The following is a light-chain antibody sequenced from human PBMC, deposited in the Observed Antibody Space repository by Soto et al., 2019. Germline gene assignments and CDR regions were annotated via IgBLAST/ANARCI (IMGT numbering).Light chain of an antibody. V-gene: IGLV2-14*01. CDR1: SSDVGGYNY. CDR2: YVS. CDR3: TSYTSSGIWV. Sequence: QSALTQPASVSGSPGQSITISCTGTSSDVGGYNYVSWYKQHPGKAPKLMINYVSNRPSGVSNRFSGSKSGNTASLTISGLQAEDEAAYYCTSYTSSGIWVFGGGTQLTVL. J-gene: IGLJ3*02.